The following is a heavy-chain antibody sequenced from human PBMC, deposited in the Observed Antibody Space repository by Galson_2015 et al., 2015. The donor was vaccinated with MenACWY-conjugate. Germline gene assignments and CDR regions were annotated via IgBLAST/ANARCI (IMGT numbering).Heavy chain of an antibody. CDR3: AKDSNSYYCGSASCYFDY. CDR2: ISDSGSST. V-gene: IGHV3-23*01. J-gene: IGHJ4*02. D-gene: IGHD2-2*01. CDR1: GLSFSGYA. Sequence: SLRLSCAASGLSFSGYAMNWVRQAPEKGLEWISTISDSGSSTYYAASVKGRFTISRDNSKNTLHLQMNNLRAEDTAVYYCAKDSNSYYCGSASCYFDYWGRGTLVPVSS.